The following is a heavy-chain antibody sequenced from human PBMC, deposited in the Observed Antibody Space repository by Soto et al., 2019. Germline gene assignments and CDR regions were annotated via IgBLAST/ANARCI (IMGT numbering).Heavy chain of an antibody. CDR2: IIPIFGTA. Sequence: GASVKVSCKASGGTFSSYAISWVRQAPGQGLEWMGGIIPIFGTANYAQKFQGRVTITADESTSTAYMELSSLRSEDTAVYYCARVTALGGDFSSTSCYLDAFDICGQGTMVTGSS. V-gene: IGHV1-69*13. CDR3: ARVTALGGDFSSTSCYLDAFDI. J-gene: IGHJ3*02. CDR1: GGTFSSYA. D-gene: IGHD2-2*01.